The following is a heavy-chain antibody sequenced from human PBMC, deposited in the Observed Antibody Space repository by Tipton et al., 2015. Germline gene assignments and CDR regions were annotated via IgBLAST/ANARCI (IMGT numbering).Heavy chain of an antibody. CDR2: ISHSGNT. CDR3: ACQDYDILTRDYQTVDY. J-gene: IGHJ4*02. D-gene: IGHD3-9*01. Sequence: TLSLTCTVSSGSISRSYWSWIRQPPGKGLEWIGSISHSGNTYYNPSLKSRVTMSRDTSKNQFSLKLTSVTAADTAVYYCACQDYDILTRDYQTVDYWGQGTLVTVSS. CDR1: SGSISRSY. V-gene: IGHV4-59*04.